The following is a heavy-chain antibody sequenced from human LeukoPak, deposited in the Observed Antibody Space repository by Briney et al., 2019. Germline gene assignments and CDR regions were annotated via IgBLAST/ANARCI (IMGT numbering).Heavy chain of an antibody. CDR3: ARDLDGYTGMDV. V-gene: IGHV4-31*03. Sequence: SQTLSLTCTVSGGSISSGGYYWSWIRQHPGKGLEWIGYIYYSGSTYYNPSFKSRVTISVDTSKNQFSLKLSSVTAADTAVYYCARDLDGYTGMDVWGQGTTVTVSS. J-gene: IGHJ6*02. CDR2: IYYSGST. D-gene: IGHD5-24*01. CDR1: GGSISSGGYY.